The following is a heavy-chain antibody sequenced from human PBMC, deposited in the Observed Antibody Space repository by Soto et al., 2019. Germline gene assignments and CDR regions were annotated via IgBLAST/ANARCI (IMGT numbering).Heavy chain of an antibody. CDR2: IYHSGTT. Sequence: PSETLSLTCTVSGGSVRDGSYYWAWLRQPPGKGLEWIGHIYHSGTTIYNPSLKSRVTISIDTSKSQFSLNLNSMTAADTAVYYCAGYSWNYYFDPWGQGTLVTVSS. CDR1: GGSVRDGSYY. CDR3: AGYSWNYYFDP. D-gene: IGHD1-7*01. J-gene: IGHJ5*02. V-gene: IGHV4-61*01.